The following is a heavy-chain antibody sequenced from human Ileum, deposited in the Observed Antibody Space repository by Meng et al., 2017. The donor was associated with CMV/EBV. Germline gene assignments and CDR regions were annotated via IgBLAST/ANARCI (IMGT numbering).Heavy chain of an antibody. CDR3: ARLQQQTGAFGMDV. CDR1: GFTVSSNY. CDR2: IHSEGRT. D-gene: IGHD6-13*01. Sequence: GESLKISCAASGFTVSSNYLSWVRQAPGKRLEWVSLIHSEGRTYHADSVKGRFIISRDNSKNTVYLQMNTLRAEDTAVYYCARLQQQTGAFGMDVWGQGTMVTVSS. V-gene: IGHV3-53*01. J-gene: IGHJ6*02.